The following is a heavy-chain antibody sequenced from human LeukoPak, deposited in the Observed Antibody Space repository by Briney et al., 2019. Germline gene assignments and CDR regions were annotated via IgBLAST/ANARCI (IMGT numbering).Heavy chain of an antibody. J-gene: IGHJ4*02. CDR1: GFTFSSYG. Sequence: GGSLRLSCAASGFTFSSYGMHWVRQAPGKGLEWVAVISYDGSNKYYADSVKGRFTISRDNSKNTLYLQMNSLRAEDTAVYYCAKDLAYDSSGYYYPGYWGQGTLVTVSS. CDR2: ISYDGSNK. D-gene: IGHD3-22*01. V-gene: IGHV3-30*18. CDR3: AKDLAYDSSGYYYPGY.